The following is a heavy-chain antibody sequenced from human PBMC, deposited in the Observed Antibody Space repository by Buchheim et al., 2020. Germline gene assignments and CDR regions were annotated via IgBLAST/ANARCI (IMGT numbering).Heavy chain of an antibody. V-gene: IGHV3-7*01. Sequence: EVQLVESGGGLVQPGGSLRLSCSASGFTSSSSWMAWVRQAPGKGLEWVANINQDGSEKNYVDSVKGRFTISREKAKNSLYLQMNSLRAEDTAVYHCARETGAYSVWGQGTL. D-gene: IGHD4-11*01. CDR1: GFTSSSSW. CDR2: INQDGSEK. J-gene: IGHJ4*02. CDR3: ARETGAYSV.